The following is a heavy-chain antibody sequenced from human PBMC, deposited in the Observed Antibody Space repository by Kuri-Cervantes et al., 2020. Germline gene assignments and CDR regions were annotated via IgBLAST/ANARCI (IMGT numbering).Heavy chain of an antibody. CDR1: GGSISSSSYC. CDR2: IYYSGST. V-gene: IGHV4-39*07. CDR3: ARGTYGGVDY. Sequence: SETLSLTCTVSGGSISSSSYCWGWIRQPPGKGLEWIGSIYYSGSTYYNPSLKSRVTISVDTSKNQFSLKLSSVTAADTAVYYCARGTYGGVDYWGQGTLVTVSS. D-gene: IGHD3-10*01. J-gene: IGHJ4*02.